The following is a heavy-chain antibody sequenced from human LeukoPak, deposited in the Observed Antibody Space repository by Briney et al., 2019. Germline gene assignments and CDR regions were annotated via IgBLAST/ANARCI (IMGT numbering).Heavy chain of an antibody. D-gene: IGHD6-19*01. CDR1: GGSFSSYY. Sequence: AETLPLTCAVYGGSFSSYYWSWIRQPPGKGLEWIGEINHSGSTNYNPSLKSRVTISVATSKYQFSLNLNSVTAADRAIYYCARRPVISVVGTRRFDYWGQGTLVTVSS. CDR3: ARRPVISVVGTRRFDY. V-gene: IGHV4-34*01. CDR2: INHSGST. J-gene: IGHJ4*02.